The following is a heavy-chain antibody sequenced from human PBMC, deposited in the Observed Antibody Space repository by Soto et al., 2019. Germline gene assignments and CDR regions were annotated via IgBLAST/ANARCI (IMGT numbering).Heavy chain of an antibody. CDR2: IWYDGSNK. CDR1: GFTFSSYG. J-gene: IGHJ4*02. CDR3: ARERARAGWLAAKDY. V-gene: IGHV3-33*01. Sequence: QVQLVESGGGVVQPGRSLRLSCAASGFTFSSYGMHWVRQAPGKGLEWVAVIWYDGSNKYYADSVKGRFTISRDNSKNTLYLQMNSLRAEDTAVYYCARERARAGWLAAKDYWGQGTLVTVSS. D-gene: IGHD6-19*01.